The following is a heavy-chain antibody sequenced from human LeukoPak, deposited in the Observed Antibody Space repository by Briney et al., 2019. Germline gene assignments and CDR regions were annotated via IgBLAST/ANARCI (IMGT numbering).Heavy chain of an antibody. J-gene: IGHJ3*02. CDR1: GFTFSSYA. V-gene: IGHV3-30-3*01. CDR3: ARVVDTARGNVLDI. Sequence: PGGSLRLSCAASGFTFSSYAMHWVRQAPGKGLEWVAVISYDGSNKYYADSVKGRFTISRDNSKNTLYLQMNSLRAEDTAVYYCARVVDTARGNVLDIWGQGTMVTVSS. D-gene: IGHD5-18*01. CDR2: ISYDGSNK.